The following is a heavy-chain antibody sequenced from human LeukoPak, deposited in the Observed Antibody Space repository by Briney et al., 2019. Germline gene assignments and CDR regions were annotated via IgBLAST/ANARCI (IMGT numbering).Heavy chain of an antibody. CDR2: ISAYNGHT. J-gene: IGHJ6*02. CDR1: GYTFTSYG. V-gene: IGHV1-18*01. CDR3: ARDYYGSGSYYRIIPYYYYGMDV. D-gene: IGHD3-10*01. Sequence: VSVKVSCKASGYTFTSYGISRVRQAPGQALEWMGLISAYNGHTNYAQKLQGRVTMTTDTSTSTAYMELRSLRSDDTAVYYCARDYYGSGSYYRIIPYYYYGMDVWGQGTTVTVSS.